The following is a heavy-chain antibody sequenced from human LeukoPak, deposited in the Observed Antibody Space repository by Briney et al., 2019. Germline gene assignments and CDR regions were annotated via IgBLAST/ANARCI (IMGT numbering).Heavy chain of an antibody. CDR1: GGSISGYY. D-gene: IGHD3-10*01. CDR2: FSYTGST. CDR3: ARRGGSGSYHS. Sequence: SETLSLTCTVSGGSISGYYWSWIRQPPDKGLEWIGYFSYTGSTNYNPSLKSRVTISVDTSKNQFSLKLTSVTAADTAVYFCARRGGSGSYHSWGQGTLVTVSS. V-gene: IGHV4-59*08. J-gene: IGHJ4*02.